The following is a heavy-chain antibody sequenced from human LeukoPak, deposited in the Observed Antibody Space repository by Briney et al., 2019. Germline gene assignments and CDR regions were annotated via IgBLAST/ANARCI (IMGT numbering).Heavy chain of an antibody. CDR2: MNPNSGNT. D-gene: IGHD3-16*02. V-gene: IGHV1-8*01. CDR1: GYTFTSYD. Sequence: ASVKVSCKASGYTFTSYDINWVRQATGQGREGMGRMNPNSGNTGYAQKFQGRVTKTRNTFISTAYLELSSLRSEDSAVYYCARASPSEQRPYYDYVWGSYRPDDAFDIWGQGTMVTVSS. CDR3: ARASPSEQRPYYDYVWGSYRPDDAFDI. J-gene: IGHJ3*02.